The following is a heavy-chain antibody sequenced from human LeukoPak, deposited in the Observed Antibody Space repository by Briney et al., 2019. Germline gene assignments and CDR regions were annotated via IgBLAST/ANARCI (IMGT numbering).Heavy chain of an antibody. Sequence: GGSLRLSCAASGFTVSSNYMSWVRQAPGKGLEWVSVIYSGGSTYYADSVKGRFTISRDNSKNTLYLQMNSLRAEDTAVYYCARDPVGDDYGDYFWGQGTLVTVSS. CDR1: GFTVSSNY. V-gene: IGHV3-53*01. CDR3: ARDPVGDDYGDYF. J-gene: IGHJ4*02. CDR2: IYSGGST. D-gene: IGHD4-17*01.